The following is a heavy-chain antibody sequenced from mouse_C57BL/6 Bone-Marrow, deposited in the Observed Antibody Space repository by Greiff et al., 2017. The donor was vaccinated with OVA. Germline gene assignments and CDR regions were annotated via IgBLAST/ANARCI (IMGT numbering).Heavy chain of an antibody. CDR1: GFTFSSYA. Sequence: EVTVEESGAGLVKPGGSLKLSCAASGFTFSSYAMSWVRQTPEKRLEWVAYISSGGDYIYYADTVKGRFTISRDNARNTLYLQMSSLKSEDTAMYYCTRLLDAMDYWGQGTSVTVSS. D-gene: IGHD2-1*01. V-gene: IGHV5-9-1*02. J-gene: IGHJ4*01. CDR2: ISSGGDYI. CDR3: TRLLDAMDY.